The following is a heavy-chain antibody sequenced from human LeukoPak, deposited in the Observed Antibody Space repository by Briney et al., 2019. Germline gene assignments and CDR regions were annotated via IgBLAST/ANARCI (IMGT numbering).Heavy chain of an antibody. CDR2: INPSGGST. CDR3: ARGPYYYDSSGYYPTSQFDY. D-gene: IGHD3-22*01. J-gene: IGHJ4*02. CDR1: GYTFTSYY. V-gene: IGHV1-46*01. Sequence: ASVKVSCKASGYTFTSYYMHWVRQAPGQGLEWMGIINPSGGSTSYAQKFQGRVTMTRDTSTSTVFMELSSLRSEDTAVYYCARGPYYYDSSGYYPTSQFDYWGQGTLVTVSS.